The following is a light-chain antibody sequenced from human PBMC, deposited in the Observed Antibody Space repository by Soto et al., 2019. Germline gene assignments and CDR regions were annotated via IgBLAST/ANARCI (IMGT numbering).Light chain of an antibody. Sequence: EIVMTQSPATLSVSPGERATLSCRASQSVSNNLAWYRHRPGQAPRLLIYGASTRATGIPARFSGSGSGTEFTLTISSLQSEDFAVYYCQQRSNWPLSITFGQGTRLEIK. CDR2: GAS. CDR3: QQRSNWPLSIT. CDR1: QSVSNN. V-gene: IGKV3-15*01. J-gene: IGKJ5*01.